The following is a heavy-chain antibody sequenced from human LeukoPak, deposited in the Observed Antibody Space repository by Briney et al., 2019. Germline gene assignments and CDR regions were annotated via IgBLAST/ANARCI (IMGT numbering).Heavy chain of an antibody. CDR2: IRPNRGGM. V-gene: IGHV1-2*02. J-gene: IGHJ4*02. CDR3: AKENYDILTGYSRGPFDY. CDR1: GYTLSDHH. Sequence: ASVKVSCKASGYTLSDHHLIWVRQAPGQGLEWMGWIRPNRGGMKYAQEFQGRVTMTRDTSISTAYLELTRLTSDDTAVYYCAKENYDILTGYSRGPFDYWGQGTLVTVSS. D-gene: IGHD3-9*01.